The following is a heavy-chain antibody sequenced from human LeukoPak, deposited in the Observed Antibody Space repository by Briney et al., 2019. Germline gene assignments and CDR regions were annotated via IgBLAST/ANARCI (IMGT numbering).Heavy chain of an antibody. D-gene: IGHD6-19*01. CDR3: ATSPGIAVAGTGKSLYDY. CDR1: VGSISSSSYY. V-gene: IGHV4-39*01. Sequence: SETLSLTCTVSVGSISSSSYYWGWIRQPPGKGLEWIVSIYYSGSTYYNPSLKSRVTISVDTSKNQFSLKLSSVTAADTAVYYCATSPGIAVAGTGKSLYDYWGQGTLVTVSS. CDR2: IYYSGST. J-gene: IGHJ4*02.